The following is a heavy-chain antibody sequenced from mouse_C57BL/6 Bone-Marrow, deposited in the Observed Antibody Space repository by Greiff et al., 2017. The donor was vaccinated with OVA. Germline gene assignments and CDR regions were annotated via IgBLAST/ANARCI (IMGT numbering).Heavy chain of an antibody. D-gene: IGHD2-4*01. CDR2: INPYNGDT. CDR3: ARSVYDYDEPFAY. J-gene: IGHJ3*01. V-gene: IGHV1-20*01. Sequence: VQLQQSGPELVKPGASVKISCKASGYSFTGYFMNWVMQSHGKSLEWIGRINPYNGDTFYNQKFKGKATLTVDKSSSTAYMELRSLTSEDSAVYYCARSVYDYDEPFAYWGQGTLVTVSA. CDR1: GYSFTGYF.